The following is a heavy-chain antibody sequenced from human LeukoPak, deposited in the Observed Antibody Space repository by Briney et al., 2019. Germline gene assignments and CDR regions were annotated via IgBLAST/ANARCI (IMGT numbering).Heavy chain of an antibody. Sequence: SETLSLTCTVSGGSISSYYWSWIRQPPGKGLEWIGSIYYSGSTYYNPSLKSRVTISVDTSKNQFSLKLSSVTAADTAVYYCARHALGLYYYDSSGYYQPYFDYWGQGTLVTVSS. CDR1: GGSISSYY. D-gene: IGHD3-22*01. CDR2: IYYSGST. CDR3: ARHALGLYYYDSSGYYQPYFDY. V-gene: IGHV4-59*05. J-gene: IGHJ4*02.